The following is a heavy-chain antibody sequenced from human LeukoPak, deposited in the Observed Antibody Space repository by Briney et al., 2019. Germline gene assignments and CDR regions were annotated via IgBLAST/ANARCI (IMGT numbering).Heavy chain of an antibody. D-gene: IGHD4-23*01. CDR1: GFTFDDYA. Sequence: GGSLRHFCAVSGFTFDDYAMHWVRQAPGKGLEWVSGISWNSGSIGYADSVEGRFTISRDNAKNSLYLQMNSLRAEDTALYYCAKGGYGGDFDYWGQGTLVTVSS. CDR3: AKGGYGGDFDY. V-gene: IGHV3-9*01. J-gene: IGHJ4*02. CDR2: ISWNSGSI.